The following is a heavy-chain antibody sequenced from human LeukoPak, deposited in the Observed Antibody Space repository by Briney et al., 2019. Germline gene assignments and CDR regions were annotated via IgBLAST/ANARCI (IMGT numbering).Heavy chain of an antibody. Sequence: SETLSLTCAVYGGSFSGYYWSWIRQPPGKGLEWIGEINHSGSTNYNPSLKSRVTISVDTSKNQFSLKLSSVTAADTAVYYCARVQLWVYYCMDVWGKGTTVTVSS. J-gene: IGHJ6*03. CDR1: GGSFSGYY. D-gene: IGHD5-18*01. V-gene: IGHV4-34*01. CDR2: INHSGST. CDR3: ARVQLWVYYCMDV.